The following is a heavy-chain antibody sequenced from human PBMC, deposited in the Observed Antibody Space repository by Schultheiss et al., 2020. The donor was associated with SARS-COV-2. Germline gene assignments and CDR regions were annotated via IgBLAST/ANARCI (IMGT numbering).Heavy chain of an antibody. CDR2: IYTSGST. CDR1: GGSISSGGYY. J-gene: IGHJ6*02. V-gene: IGHV4-61*02. Sequence: SQTLSLTCTVSGGSISSGGYYWSWIRQPAGKGLEWIGRIYTSGSTNYNPSLKSRVTMSVDTSKNQFSLKLSSVTAADTAVYYCARTVLRFLEWLPRSGMDVWGQGTTVTVSS. D-gene: IGHD3-3*01. CDR3: ARTVLRFLEWLPRSGMDV.